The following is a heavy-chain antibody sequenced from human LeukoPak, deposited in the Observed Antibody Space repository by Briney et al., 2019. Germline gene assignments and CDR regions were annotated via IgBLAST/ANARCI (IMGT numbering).Heavy chain of an antibody. Sequence: ASVEVSCKASGYTFTSYYMHWARQAPGQGLEWMGIINPSGGSTSYAQKFQGRVTMTRDTSTSTVYMELSSLRSEDTAVYYCASVVGSGYYYGSGRFDYWGQGTLVTVSS. CDR2: INPSGGST. CDR1: GYTFTSYY. D-gene: IGHD3-10*01. CDR3: ASVVGSGYYYGSGRFDY. J-gene: IGHJ4*02. V-gene: IGHV1-46*01.